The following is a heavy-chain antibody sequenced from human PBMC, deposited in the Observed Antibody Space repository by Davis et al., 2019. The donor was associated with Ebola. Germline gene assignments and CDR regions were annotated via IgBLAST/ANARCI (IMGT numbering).Heavy chain of an antibody. V-gene: IGHV3-66*01. Sequence: GGSLRLSCAASEFTVSSNYMSWVRQAPGKGLEWVSVIYSGGSTYYADSVKGRFTISRDNSKNTLYLQMNSLRAEDTAVYYCASDSIWAAYGMDVWGQGTTVTVSS. J-gene: IGHJ6*02. CDR3: ASDSIWAAYGMDV. CDR2: IYSGGST. CDR1: EFTVSSNY. D-gene: IGHD3-16*01.